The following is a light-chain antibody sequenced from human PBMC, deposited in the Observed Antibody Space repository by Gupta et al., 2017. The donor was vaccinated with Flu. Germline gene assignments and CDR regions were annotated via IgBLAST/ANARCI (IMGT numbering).Light chain of an antibody. Sequence: EIVMTQSPATLSASPGERATLSCRAPQSIRNTLAWYQQKPGQAPRLLIYAASTRATGIPARFSGSGSGTEFTLTISSLQSEDFAVYYCQQYDDWPGTFGQGTKLEI. CDR1: QSIRNT. CDR3: QQYDDWPGT. V-gene: IGKV3D-15*01. J-gene: IGKJ2*01. CDR2: AAS.